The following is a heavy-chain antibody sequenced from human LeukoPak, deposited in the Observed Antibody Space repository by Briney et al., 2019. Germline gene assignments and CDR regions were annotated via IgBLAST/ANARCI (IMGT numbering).Heavy chain of an antibody. CDR2: ISYDGSNK. D-gene: IGHD1-26*01. V-gene: IGHV3-30*04. J-gene: IGHJ4*02. CDR3: ARHGSGRNNFDPLDH. CDR1: GFTFSSYA. Sequence: PGRSLRLSCAASGFTFSSYAMHWVRQAPGKGLEWVAVISYDGSNKYYADSVKGRFTISRDNSKSTLYLQMDSLRAEDTAVYYCARHGSGRNNFDPLDHWGQGTLVTVSS.